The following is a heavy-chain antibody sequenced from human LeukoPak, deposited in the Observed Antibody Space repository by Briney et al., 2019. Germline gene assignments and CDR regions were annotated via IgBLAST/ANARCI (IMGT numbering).Heavy chain of an antibody. Sequence: PGGSLRLSCAASGFTFSSYSMNWVRQAPGKGLEWVSSISSSSSYIYYADSVKGRFTIPRDNAKNSLYLQMNSLRAEDTAVYYCARELEWLVPVGLDYWGQGTLVTVSS. J-gene: IGHJ4*02. V-gene: IGHV3-21*01. CDR3: ARELEWLVPVGLDY. CDR1: GFTFSSYS. CDR2: ISSSSSYI. D-gene: IGHD6-19*01.